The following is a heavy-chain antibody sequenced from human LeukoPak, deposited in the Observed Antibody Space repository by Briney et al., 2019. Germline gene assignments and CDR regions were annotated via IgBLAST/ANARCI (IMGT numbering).Heavy chain of an antibody. Sequence: ASVKVSCTASGYTFTSYGINWVRQAPGQGLEWMGWISAYNGNTNYPQKLQGSVTMTTDTSTSTAYMELRSLRSDDTAVYYCARGPSSGWDYYFEYWGQGTLVTVSS. CDR1: GYTFTSYG. J-gene: IGHJ4*02. CDR3: ARGPSSGWDYYFEY. CDR2: ISAYNGNT. V-gene: IGHV1-18*01. D-gene: IGHD6-19*01.